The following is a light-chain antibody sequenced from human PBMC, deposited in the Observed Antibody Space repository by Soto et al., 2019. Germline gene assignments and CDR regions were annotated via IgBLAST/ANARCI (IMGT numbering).Light chain of an antibody. J-gene: IGKJ1*01. CDR3: QLSGT. V-gene: IGKV3-20*01. Sequence: EIVLTQSPGTLSLSPGERATLSCRASQSVRSSNLAWYQQKPGQAPRLLIYGASSRATGIPHRFSGSGSGTDFTLTISSLQPEDFATYYCQLSGTFGQGTKVEIK. CDR1: QSVRSSN. CDR2: GAS.